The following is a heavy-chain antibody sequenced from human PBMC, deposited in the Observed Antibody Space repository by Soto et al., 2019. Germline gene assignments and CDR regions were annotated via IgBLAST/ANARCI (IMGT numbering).Heavy chain of an antibody. D-gene: IGHD3-22*01. J-gene: IGHJ4*02. CDR3: AKGSYDSSGYLDY. CDR2: ISWDGGST. CDR1: GFTFDDYT. Sequence: EVQLVESGGVVVQPGGSLRLSCAASGFTFDDYTTHWVRQAPGKGLEWVSLISWDGGSTYYADSVKGRFTISRDNSKNSLYLQMNSLRTEDTALYYCAKGSYDSSGYLDYWGQGTLVTVSS. V-gene: IGHV3-43*01.